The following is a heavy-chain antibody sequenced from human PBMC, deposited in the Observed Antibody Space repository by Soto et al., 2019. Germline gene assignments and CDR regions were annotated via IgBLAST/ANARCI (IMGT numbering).Heavy chain of an antibody. CDR1: GYIFTSYG. V-gene: IGHV1-46*01. Sequence: GASVKVSCKASGYIFTSYGIHWVRQAPGQGLQWMGIINPGGGRTAYAQKFQGRVTLTRDMSTSTVYMELTSLTYDDTAVYYCARDVSGPGATYVMDVWGQGTTVTVSS. J-gene: IGHJ6*02. CDR2: INPGGGRT. D-gene: IGHD2-2*01. CDR3: ARDVSGPGATYVMDV.